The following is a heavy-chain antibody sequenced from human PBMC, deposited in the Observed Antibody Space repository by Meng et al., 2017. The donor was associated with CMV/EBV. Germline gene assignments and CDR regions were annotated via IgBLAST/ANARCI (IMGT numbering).Heavy chain of an antibody. J-gene: IGHJ5*02. Sequence: GESLKISCAASGFTVSSNYMSWVRQAPGKGLEWVSSISSSSSYIYYADSVKGRFTISRDNAKNSLYLQMNSLRAEDTAVYYCARDETVIELPFGVVTYTAMVRRTERWFDPWGQGTLVTVSS. CDR1: GFTVSSNY. D-gene: IGHD5-18*01. CDR3: ARDETVIELPFGVVTYTAMVRRTERWFDP. CDR2: ISSSSSYI. V-gene: IGHV3-21*01.